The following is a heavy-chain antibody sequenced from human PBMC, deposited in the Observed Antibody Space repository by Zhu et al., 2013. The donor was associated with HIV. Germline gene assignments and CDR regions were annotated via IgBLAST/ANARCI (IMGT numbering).Heavy chain of an antibody. CDR1: GYNFNNYF. J-gene: IGHJ5*02. V-gene: IGHV1-2*02. CDR3: ARGPISHRDYALRRSWLDP. CDR2: INPNSGGT. Sequence: QVQLLQSGAEIKRPGASVTMSCTASGYNFNNYFINWVRQAPGQGPEWMGWINPNSGGTNYAQKFQGRVTMTRDTSISTAYMELSRLRSDDTAVYYCARGPISHRDYALRRSWLDPWGQGSLVTVSS. D-gene: IGHD4-17*01.